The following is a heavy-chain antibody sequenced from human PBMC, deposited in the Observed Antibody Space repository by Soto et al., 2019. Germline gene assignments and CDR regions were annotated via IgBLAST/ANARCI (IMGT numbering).Heavy chain of an antibody. D-gene: IGHD6-19*01. J-gene: IGHJ4*02. V-gene: IGHV4-59*01. CDR3: ARGGRGSGLYFLYYFDV. CDR2: VYHTGST. Sequence: SETLSLTCSVSAGSLSNYYWTWIRQSPGKGLEWIGEVYHTGSTKYSPSLKSRVAISVDMSKNQFSLTLSSVTPADTAVYYCARGGRGSGLYFLYYFDVWGQGTLVTVSS. CDR1: AGSLSNYY.